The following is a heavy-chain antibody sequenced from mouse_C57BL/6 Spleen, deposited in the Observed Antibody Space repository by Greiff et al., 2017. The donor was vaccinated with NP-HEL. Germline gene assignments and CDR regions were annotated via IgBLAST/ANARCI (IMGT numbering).Heavy chain of an antibody. Sequence: EVMLVESGGGLVKPGGSLKLSCAASGFTFSDYGMHWVRQAPEKGLEWVAYISSGSSTIYYADTVKGRFTISRDNAKNTLFLQMTSLRSEDTAMYYCAIYDYDVPFAYWGQGTLVTVSA. V-gene: IGHV5-17*01. D-gene: IGHD2-4*01. CDR3: AIYDYDVPFAY. J-gene: IGHJ3*01. CDR2: ISSGSSTI. CDR1: GFTFSDYG.